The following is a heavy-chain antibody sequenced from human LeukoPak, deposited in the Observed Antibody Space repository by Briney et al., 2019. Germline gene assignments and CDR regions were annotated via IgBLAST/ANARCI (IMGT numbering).Heavy chain of an antibody. CDR2: ISGSGDST. J-gene: IGHJ4*02. CDR1: GFTFRSYG. Sequence: PGGSLRLSCAASGFTFRSYGMSWVRQAPGKGLEWVSGISGSGDSTYYADSVKGRFTISRDNSKNTLYLQMNSLRAEDTAVYYCAKDRVHYGLGSYPFDYWGQGTLVTVSS. V-gene: IGHV3-23*01. D-gene: IGHD3-10*01. CDR3: AKDRVHYGLGSYPFDY.